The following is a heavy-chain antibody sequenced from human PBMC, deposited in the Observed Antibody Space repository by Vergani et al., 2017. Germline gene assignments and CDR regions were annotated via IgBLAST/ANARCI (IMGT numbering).Heavy chain of an antibody. V-gene: IGHV3-30*01. CDR2: ISYDGSNK. CDR3: ARDYCTNGVCYPRGWYYYYGMDV. CDR1: GFTFSSYA. J-gene: IGHJ6*02. D-gene: IGHD2-8*01. Sequence: QVQLVESGGGVVQPGRSLRLSCAASGFTFSSYAMHWVRQAPGKGLEWVAVISYDGSNKYYADSVKGRFTISRDNSKNTLYLQMNSLRAEDTAVYYCARDYCTNGVCYPRGWYYYYGMDVWGQGTTVTVSS.